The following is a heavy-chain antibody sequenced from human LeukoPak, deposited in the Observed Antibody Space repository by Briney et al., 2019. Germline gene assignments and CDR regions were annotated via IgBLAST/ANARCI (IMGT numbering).Heavy chain of an antibody. Sequence: GGSLRLSCTASGFTFGDYAMTWVRQAPGKGLEWVGCVRGKAYGGTTEYAASVKGRFTISRDDPKSIAYLQMDSLQIEDTAVYYCIRGRQQLTYWGQGTLVTVSS. J-gene: IGHJ4*02. CDR2: VRGKAYGGTT. V-gene: IGHV3-49*04. D-gene: IGHD1-1*01. CDR3: IRGRQQLTY. CDR1: GFTFGDYA.